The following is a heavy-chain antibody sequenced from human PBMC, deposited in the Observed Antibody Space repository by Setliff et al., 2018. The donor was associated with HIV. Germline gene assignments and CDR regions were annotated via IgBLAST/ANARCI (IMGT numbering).Heavy chain of an antibody. CDR1: GGSVSDSNVY. Sequence: SETLSXXCSVSGGSVSDSNVYWNWIRQSPGKGLEWIGNSYYDGSAYYNPSLKSRVTILIDTSTNQFSLKLSSVTAPDTAVYYCAGHVDGGLWNAYYYYGLDVWXQGTAVTVSS. D-gene: IGHD3-3*01. CDR3: AGHVDGGLWNAYYYYGLDV. V-gene: IGHV4-39*01. J-gene: IGHJ6*02. CDR2: SYYDGSA.